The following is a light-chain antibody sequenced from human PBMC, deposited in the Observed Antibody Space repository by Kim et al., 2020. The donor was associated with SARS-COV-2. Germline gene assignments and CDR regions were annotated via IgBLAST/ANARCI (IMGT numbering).Light chain of an antibody. V-gene: IGKV1-5*03. Sequence: IGDWVAGYQQKPGRAPKLLIHKASSLEPGVSSRFSGSGSGTEFTLTITSLRPDDFAVYYCQRYNSDPWTCGQGTKVDIK. CDR1: IGDW. CDR3: QRYNSDPWT. J-gene: IGKJ1*01. CDR2: KAS.